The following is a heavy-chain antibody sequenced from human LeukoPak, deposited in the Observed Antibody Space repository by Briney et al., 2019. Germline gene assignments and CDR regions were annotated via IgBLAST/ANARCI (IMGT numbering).Heavy chain of an antibody. J-gene: IGHJ4*02. Sequence: PSETLSLTCTVSGVSLSSTSYYWSWIRQPAGKGLEWIGRIYTSGSTNYNPSLKSRVTISVDTSKNQFSLKLSSVTAADTAVYYCAAAALDFDYWGQGTLVTVSS. CDR1: GVSLSSTSYY. CDR3: AAAALDFDY. D-gene: IGHD2-2*01. V-gene: IGHV4-61*02. CDR2: IYTSGST.